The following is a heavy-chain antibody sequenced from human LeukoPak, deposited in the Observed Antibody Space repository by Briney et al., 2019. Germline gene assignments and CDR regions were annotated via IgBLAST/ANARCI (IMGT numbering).Heavy chain of an antibody. J-gene: IGHJ4*02. Sequence: PGGSLRLSCAASGFTFSSYSMNWVRQAPGKWLEWVSSISSSSSYIYYADSVRGRFTISRDNAKNSLYLQMNSLRAEDTAVYYCARDYSYYDSSGWGDHWGQGTLVTVSS. CDR2: ISSSSSYI. CDR1: GFTFSSYS. D-gene: IGHD3-22*01. CDR3: ARDYSYYDSSGWGDH. V-gene: IGHV3-21*01.